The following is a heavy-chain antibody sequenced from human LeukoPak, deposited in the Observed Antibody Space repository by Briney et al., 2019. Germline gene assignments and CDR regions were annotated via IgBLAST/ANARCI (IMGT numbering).Heavy chain of an antibody. CDR1: GFTFSSYA. D-gene: IGHD4-17*01. CDR2: ISYDGSNK. CDR3: AREEDGDPGDY. V-gene: IGHV3-30-3*01. J-gene: IGHJ4*02. Sequence: PGRSLRLSCAASGFTFSSYAMHWVRQAPGKGLEWVAVISYDGSNKYYADSVKGRFTISRDNSKNTLYLQMNSLRAEDTAVYYCAREEDGDPGDYWGQGTLVTVSS.